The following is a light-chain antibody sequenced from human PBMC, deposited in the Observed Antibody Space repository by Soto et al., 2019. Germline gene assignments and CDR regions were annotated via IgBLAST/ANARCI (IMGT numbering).Light chain of an antibody. CDR2: EAS. CDR1: QNINTL. J-gene: IGKJ1*01. CDR3: KQYEYYWR. V-gene: IGKV1-5*01. Sequence: DIQMTQSPSTLSASVGDRVTVTCRASQNINTLLAWYQQKPGKAPKLLIYEASTLESGVPSRFSGSGFGTDFTLPITTRQPDDLPICNCKQYEYYWRFGQGPTVKMK.